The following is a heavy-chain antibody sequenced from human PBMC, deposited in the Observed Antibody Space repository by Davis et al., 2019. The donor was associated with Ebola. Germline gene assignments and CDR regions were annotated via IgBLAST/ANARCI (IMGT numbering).Heavy chain of an antibody. CDR2: ITSSSSYL. V-gene: IGHV3-11*06. Sequence: GGSLRLSCAASGFTFSDFYLSWIRQAPGKGLEWVSYITSSSSYLHYTDSVKGRFTISRDNAKNSLYLQMNSLRAEDTAVYYCARSPPNWSYGSYYYFYMDVWGKGTTVTVSS. CDR3: ARSPPNWSYGSYYYFYMDV. J-gene: IGHJ6*03. CDR1: GFTFSDFY. D-gene: IGHD1-7*01.